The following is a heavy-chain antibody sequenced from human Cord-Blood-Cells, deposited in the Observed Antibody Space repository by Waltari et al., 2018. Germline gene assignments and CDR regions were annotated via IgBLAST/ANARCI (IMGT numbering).Heavy chain of an antibody. CDR1: GGTFSSYA. Sequence: QVQLVQSGAEVKKPGSSVKVSCKASGGTFSSYASSWVRQAPGQGLEWMGGIIPIFGTANYAQKFQGRVTITADESTSTAYMELSSLRSEDTAVYYCAREVGHIVVVTAAVGAFDIWGQGTMVTVSS. CDR2: IIPIFGTA. D-gene: IGHD2-21*02. J-gene: IGHJ3*02. V-gene: IGHV1-69*01. CDR3: AREVGHIVVVTAAVGAFDI.